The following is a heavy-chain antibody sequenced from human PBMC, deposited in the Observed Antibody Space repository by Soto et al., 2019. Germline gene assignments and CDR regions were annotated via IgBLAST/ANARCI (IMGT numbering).Heavy chain of an antibody. CDR1: GFTISIYA. J-gene: IGHJ4*02. Sequence: EVQLLESGGGLVQPGGSLRLSCAASGFTISIYAMSWVRQPPGKGLEWVSVFSADGDSTYYADSVKGRFTISRDNSKNTLYLQMNSLRAEDTTVYYCATDQGTGNYGRFDHWGQGTLVTVSS. D-gene: IGHD3-16*01. CDR3: ATDQGTGNYGRFDH. V-gene: IGHV3-23*01. CDR2: FSADGDST.